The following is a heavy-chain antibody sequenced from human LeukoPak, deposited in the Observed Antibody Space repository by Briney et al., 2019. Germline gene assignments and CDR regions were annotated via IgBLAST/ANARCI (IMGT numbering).Heavy chain of an antibody. CDR2: INGSGGST. CDR1: GFTFSSCA. V-gene: IGHV3-23*01. J-gene: IGHJ4*02. Sequence: GSLRLSCAASGFTFSSCAMSWVRQAPGKGLEWVSTINGSGGSTYYADSVKGRFTISRDNSKNTLYLQMNSLRAEDTAVYYCAKSWYYDSSGYYPFDYWGQGTLVTVSS. CDR3: AKSWYYDSSGYYPFDY. D-gene: IGHD3-22*01.